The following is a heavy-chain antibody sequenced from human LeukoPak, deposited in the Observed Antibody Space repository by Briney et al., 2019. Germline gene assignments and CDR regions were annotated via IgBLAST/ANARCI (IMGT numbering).Heavy chain of an antibody. Sequence: PGGSLRLSCAASGFTFSSYSMNWVRQAPGKGLEWVSYISSSSTIYYADSVKGRYTISRDNAKNSLYLQMNSLRAEDTAVYYCARGKQQLVDYWGQGTLVTVSS. J-gene: IGHJ4*02. D-gene: IGHD6-13*01. CDR1: GFTFSSYS. V-gene: IGHV3-48*04. CDR3: ARGKQQLVDY. CDR2: ISSSSTI.